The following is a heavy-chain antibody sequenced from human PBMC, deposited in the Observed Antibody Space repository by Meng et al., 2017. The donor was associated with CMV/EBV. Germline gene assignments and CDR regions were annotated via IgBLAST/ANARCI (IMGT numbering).Heavy chain of an antibody. CDR2: ISAYNGNT. CDR1: GYTFTSYG. V-gene: IGHV1-18*01. CDR3: AREGFDY. Sequence: VQLVQSGAGVKKPGSSVEVACKGSGYTFTSYGISRVRQAPGQGLEWMGWISAYNGNTNYAQKRQGRVTMTTDTSTSTAYMDLRSLRTDDTAVYYCAREGFDYWGQGTLVTVSS. J-gene: IGHJ4*02.